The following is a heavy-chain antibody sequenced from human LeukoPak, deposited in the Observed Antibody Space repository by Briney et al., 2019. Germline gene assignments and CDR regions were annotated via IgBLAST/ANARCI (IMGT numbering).Heavy chain of an antibody. CDR3: ARDEDYYDSSGSATYYFDY. D-gene: IGHD3-22*01. CDR1: GFTFSSYS. J-gene: IGHJ4*02. CDR2: ISSSSSTI. V-gene: IGHV3-48*01. Sequence: PGGSLRLSCAASGFTFSSYSMNWVRQAPGKGLEWVSYISSSSSTIYYADSVKGRFTISRDNAKNSLYLQMNSLRAEDTAVYYCARDEDYYDSSGSATYYFDYWGQGTLVTVSS.